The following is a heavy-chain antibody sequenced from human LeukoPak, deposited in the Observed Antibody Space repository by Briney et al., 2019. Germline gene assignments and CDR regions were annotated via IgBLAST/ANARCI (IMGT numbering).Heavy chain of an antibody. Sequence: SETLSLTCTVSGGSIRNGDYFWSWIRQPPGKGLEWIGRIYTSGSTNYNPSLKSRVTMSVDTSKNQFSLKLSSVTAADTAAYYCARDIGLGSYYIPLSFDYWGQGTLVTVSS. CDR1: GGSIRNGDYF. J-gene: IGHJ4*02. D-gene: IGHD3-10*01. CDR3: ARDIGLGSYYIPLSFDY. CDR2: IYTSGST. V-gene: IGHV4-61*02.